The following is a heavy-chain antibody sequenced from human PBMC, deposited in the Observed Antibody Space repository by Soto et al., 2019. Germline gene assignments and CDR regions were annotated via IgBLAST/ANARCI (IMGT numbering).Heavy chain of an antibody. CDR1: GGSISSSSYY. CDR3: ASQYTNRPDEMRHDY. D-gene: IGHD2-8*01. CDR2: IYYSGST. J-gene: IGHJ4*02. V-gene: IGHV4-39*01. Sequence: PSETLSLTCTVSGGSISSSSYYWGWIRQPPGKGLEWIGSIYYSGSTYYNPSLKSRVTISVDTSKNQFSLKLSSVTAADTAVYYCASQYTNRPDEMRHDYWGQGTLVTVSS.